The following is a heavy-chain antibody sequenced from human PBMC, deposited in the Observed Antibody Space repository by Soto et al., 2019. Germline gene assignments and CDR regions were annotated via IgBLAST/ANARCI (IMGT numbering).Heavy chain of an antibody. J-gene: IGHJ6*02. Sequence: QVQLVQSGAEVKKPGSSVKVSCRASGGTFSNYAISWVRQAPGQGLEWMGGIVPAFGTPNYAQNLQGRITINAEDTTTTVYMDLSSMRSEDTAVYYCARGATIFGVAAYYYYEMEVWGQGTTVTVSS. V-gene: IGHV1-69*01. CDR2: IVPAFGTP. D-gene: IGHD3-3*01. CDR1: GGTFSNYA. CDR3: ARGATIFGVAAYYYYEMEV.